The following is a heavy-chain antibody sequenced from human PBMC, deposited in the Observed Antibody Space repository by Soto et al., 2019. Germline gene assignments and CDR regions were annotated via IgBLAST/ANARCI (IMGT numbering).Heavy chain of an antibody. V-gene: IGHV3-30-3*01. Sequence: QVQLVESGGGVVQPGRSLRLSCAASGFTFSSYAMHWVRQAPGKGLEWVAVISYDGSNKYYADSVKGRFTISRDNSKNTLYRKMSSLRAEDTAVYYCATDYYGDYYYYGMDVWGQGTTVTVSS. D-gene: IGHD3-22*01. CDR2: ISYDGSNK. J-gene: IGHJ6*02. CDR1: GFTFSSYA. CDR3: ATDYYGDYYYYGMDV.